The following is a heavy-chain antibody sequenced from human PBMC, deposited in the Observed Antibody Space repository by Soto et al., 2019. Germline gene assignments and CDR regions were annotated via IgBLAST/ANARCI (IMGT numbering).Heavy chain of an antibody. D-gene: IGHD2-2*01. J-gene: IGHJ6*02. Sequence: QVQLQESGPGLVKPSQTLSLTCSVSGVSVSSDIYYWSWIRHHPGKGLEWIGYIYYSGNTYYNPSLGGRATISLDTSKNHCSLRLRSVTPADTHVYYCARYPVVVVPAANYGLDVWGHGTTVTVAS. V-gene: IGHV4-31*03. CDR2: IYYSGNT. CDR3: ARYPVVVVPAANYGLDV. CDR1: GVSVSSDIYY.